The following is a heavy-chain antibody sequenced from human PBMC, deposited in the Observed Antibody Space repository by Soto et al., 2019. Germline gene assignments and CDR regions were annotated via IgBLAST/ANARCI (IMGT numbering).Heavy chain of an antibody. D-gene: IGHD3-10*01. CDR1: GHTFTNHY. Sequence: ASVKVSCKASGHTFTNHYIHWVRQGPGQGPEWMGTINPSGGKTDYAQKFKGRVTLTSDTPTSTVYMELRSLRTEDTAIYYCARDEYHYGSGSSYSTLDDWGQGTLVTVS. V-gene: IGHV1-46*01. CDR2: INPSGGKT. J-gene: IGHJ4*02. CDR3: ARDEYHYGSGSSYSTLDD.